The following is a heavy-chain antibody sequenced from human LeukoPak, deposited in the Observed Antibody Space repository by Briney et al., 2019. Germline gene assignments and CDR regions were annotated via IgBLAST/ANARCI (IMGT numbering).Heavy chain of an antibody. CDR2: INPSGDST. D-gene: IGHD6-13*01. CDR3: AKLAASETGEGS. J-gene: IGHJ5*02. CDR1: GYTFTSNH. V-gene: IGHV1-46*01. Sequence: ASVKVSCKASGYTFTSNHIHCVRQATGQELEWMGVINPSGDSTSYAQKSQGRVTMTRDTSTSTVYMELSSLRSEDTAIYYCAKLAASETGEGSWGQGTLVTASS.